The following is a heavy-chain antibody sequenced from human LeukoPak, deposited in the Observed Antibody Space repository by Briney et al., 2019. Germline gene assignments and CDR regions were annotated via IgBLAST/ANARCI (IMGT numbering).Heavy chain of an antibody. J-gene: IGHJ3*02. Sequence: ASVKVSCKASGYTFTSYGISWVRQAPGQGLEWMGWISAYNGNTNYAQKLQGRVTMTTDTSTSTAYMELRSLRSDDTAVYYCARDLGDWSTIAATDAFDIWGQGTMVTVSS. CDR1: GYTFTSYG. CDR2: ISAYNGNT. D-gene: IGHD2-21*02. V-gene: IGHV1-18*01. CDR3: ARDLGDWSTIAATDAFDI.